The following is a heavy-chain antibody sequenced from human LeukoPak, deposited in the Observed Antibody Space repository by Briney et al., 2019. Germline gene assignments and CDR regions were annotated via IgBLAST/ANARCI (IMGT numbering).Heavy chain of an antibody. D-gene: IGHD6-19*01. CDR2: FYTGYSDI. Sequence: GAALKISCQGSGNYFTSYWIGWGRPMPGKGVEWMCIFYTGYSDIIYSPSFQGQVTISADKSISTAYLQWTSLKASYTAMYYCARRGGSGWFIDYWGQGTLVTVSS. J-gene: IGHJ4*02. CDR1: GNYFTSYW. V-gene: IGHV5-51*01. CDR3: ARRGGSGWFIDY.